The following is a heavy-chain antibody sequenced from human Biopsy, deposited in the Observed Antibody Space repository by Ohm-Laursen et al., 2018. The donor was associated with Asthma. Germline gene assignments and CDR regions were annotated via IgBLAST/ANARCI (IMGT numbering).Heavy chain of an antibody. V-gene: IGHV3-11*01. Sequence: GSLRLSCSASGFTFSGYYMSWIRQAPGKGLEWVSYISSSGSTIYYADSVKGRFTISRDNAKNSLYLQMNSLRAEDTAVYYCARDRGIAAAGTEFDYWGQGTLVTVSS. D-gene: IGHD6-13*01. CDR2: ISSSGSTI. CDR3: ARDRGIAAAGTEFDY. J-gene: IGHJ4*02. CDR1: GFTFSGYY.